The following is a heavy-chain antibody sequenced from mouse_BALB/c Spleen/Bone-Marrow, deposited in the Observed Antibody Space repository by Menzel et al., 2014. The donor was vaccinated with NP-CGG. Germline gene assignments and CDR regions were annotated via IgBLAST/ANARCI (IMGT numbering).Heavy chain of an antibody. V-gene: IGHV1-7*01. CDR1: GYTFTSYW. D-gene: IGHD1-1*01. CDR3: ARGATVVARYFDS. CDR2: INPSTGYT. Sequence: VQLQQSGAELAKPGASVMMSCKASGYTFTSYWMHWVKQRPGQALEWIGYINPSTGYTEFNQKFKDEATLTADKSSSTAYMHLSSLTSEDSAVYYCARGATVVARYFDSWGQGTTLTVSS. J-gene: IGHJ2*01.